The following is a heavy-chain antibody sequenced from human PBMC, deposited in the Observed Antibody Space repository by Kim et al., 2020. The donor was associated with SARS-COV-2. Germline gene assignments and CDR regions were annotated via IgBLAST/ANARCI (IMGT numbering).Heavy chain of an antibody. CDR2: ITRGTTYL. CDR3: ARKGGGLDWFDP. V-gene: IGHV3-21*01. D-gene: IGHD3-16*01. J-gene: IGHJ5*02. Sequence: GGSLRLSCVASGFTLSTSTMNWVRQAPGKGLEWVSSITRGTTYLFYADSVRGRFTISTDNAKNSLYLEMDNLKAEDTAVYYCARKGGGLDWFDPWGQGTLVTVSS. CDR1: GFTLSTST.